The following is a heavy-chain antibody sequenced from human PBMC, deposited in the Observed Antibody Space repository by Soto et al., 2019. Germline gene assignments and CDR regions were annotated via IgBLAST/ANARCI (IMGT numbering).Heavy chain of an antibody. J-gene: IGHJ4*02. CDR2: FDPEDGET. CDR1: GYTLTELS. CDR3: ATYYYDSSGSYYFDY. D-gene: IGHD3-22*01. Sequence: ASVKVSCKVSGYTLTELSMHWVRQAPGKGLEWMGGFDPEDGETIYAQKFQGRVTMTEDTSTDTAYMELSSLRSEDTAVYYCATYYYDSSGSYYFDYWGQGTLVTVSS. V-gene: IGHV1-24*01.